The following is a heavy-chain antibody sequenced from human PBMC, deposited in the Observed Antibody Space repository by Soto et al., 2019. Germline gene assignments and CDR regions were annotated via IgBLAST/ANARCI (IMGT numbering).Heavy chain of an antibody. CDR3: ARNYYDRSGYFY. D-gene: IGHD3-22*01. CDR1: GGSISSSSYY. CDR2: IYYSGST. V-gene: IGHV4-39*01. Sequence: SEALSLTCTVSGGSISSSSYYWGWIRQPPGKGLEWIGSIYYSGSTYYNPSLKSRVTISVDTSENQFSLKLSSVTAADTAVYFCARNYYDRSGYFYWGQGTLVTVSS. J-gene: IGHJ4*02.